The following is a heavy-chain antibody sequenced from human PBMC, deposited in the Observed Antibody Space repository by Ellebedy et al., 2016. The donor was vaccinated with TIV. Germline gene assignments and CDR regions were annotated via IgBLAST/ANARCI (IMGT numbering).Heavy chain of an antibody. CDR1: GFTFTTFW. D-gene: IGHD1/OR15-1a*01. J-gene: IGHJ4*02. CDR3: ARENWYNDY. Sequence: GESLKISCAASGFTFTTFWMSWVRQAPGKGLEWVGNINQDGSEKCYGDSVKGRFTISRDNAKNSVYRQMNSLRAEDTAVYYCARENWYNDYWGQGTLVTVSS. V-gene: IGHV3-7*04. CDR2: INQDGSEK.